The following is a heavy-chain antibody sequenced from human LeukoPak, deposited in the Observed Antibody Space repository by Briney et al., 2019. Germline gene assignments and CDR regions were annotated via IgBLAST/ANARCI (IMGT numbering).Heavy chain of an antibody. D-gene: IGHD3-10*01. J-gene: IGHJ3*02. V-gene: IGHV3-23*01. Sequence: GGSLRLSCAASGFTFSNYAMSWVRQAPGKGLEWVSAISGSGGDTYYADSVRGRFTISRDNSKNTLYLQMNSLRAVDTAVYYCAKYYYGSGSYFAFDIWGQGTMVTVSS. CDR1: GFTFSNYA. CDR3: AKYYYGSGSYFAFDI. CDR2: ISGSGGDT.